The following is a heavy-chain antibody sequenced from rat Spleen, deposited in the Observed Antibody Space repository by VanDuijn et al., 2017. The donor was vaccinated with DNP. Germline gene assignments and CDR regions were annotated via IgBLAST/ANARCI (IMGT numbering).Heavy chain of an antibody. V-gene: IGHV5-7*01. J-gene: IGHJ2*01. CDR2: ISYDGSST. CDR1: GFTFSDYN. CDR3: ARPDY. Sequence: EVQLVESGGDLVQPGRSLKLFCAASGFTFSDYNMAWVRQAPKKGLEWVATISYDGSSTYYRDSVKGRFTISRDNAKDTLYLQMDSLRSEDTATYYCARPDYWGQGVMVTVSS.